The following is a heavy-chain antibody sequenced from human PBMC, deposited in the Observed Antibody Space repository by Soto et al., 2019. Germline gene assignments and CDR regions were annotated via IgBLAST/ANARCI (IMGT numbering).Heavy chain of an antibody. J-gene: IGHJ4*02. CDR2: INPKSGGT. CDR1: GYTFSAYY. D-gene: IGHD3-22*01. CDR3: ARGGTFAYDNSGYSVY. V-gene: IGHV1-2*02. Sequence: ASVKVSCKTSGYTFSAYYMHWVRQAPGQGLEWMGWINPKSGGTLYAQKFQGRVTMTRDTSISTAYMELRRLRSDDTAVYYCARGGTFAYDNSGYSVYRGQGTLVTVSS.